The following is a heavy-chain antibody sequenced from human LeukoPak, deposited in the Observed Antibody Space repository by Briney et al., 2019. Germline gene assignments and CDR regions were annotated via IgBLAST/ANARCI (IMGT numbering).Heavy chain of an antibody. CDR1: GYTFTSYD. CDR2: MNPNSGNT. J-gene: IGHJ3*02. D-gene: IGHD4-23*01. CDR3: ARGFSTTVVTSDAFDI. Sequence: GASVKVSCKASGYTFTSYDINWVRQATGQGLEWMGWMNPNSGNTGYAQKFQGRVTMTRNTSISTAYMELSSLRSEDMAVYYCARGFSTTVVTSDAFDIWGQGTMVTVSS. V-gene: IGHV1-8*01.